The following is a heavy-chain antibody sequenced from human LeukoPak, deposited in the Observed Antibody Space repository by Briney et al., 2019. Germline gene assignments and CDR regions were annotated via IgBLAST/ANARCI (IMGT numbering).Heavy chain of an antibody. J-gene: IGHJ5*02. CDR3: ARRNYYGSGSYYMWFDP. V-gene: IGHV5-51*01. CDR1: GYSFTSYW. Sequence: GESLKTSCKGSGYSFTSYWIGWVRQMPGKGLEWMGIIYPGDSDTRYSPSFQGQVTISADKSISTAYLQWSSLKASDTAMYYCARRNYYGSGSYYMWFDPWGQGTLVTVSS. CDR2: IYPGDSDT. D-gene: IGHD3-10*01.